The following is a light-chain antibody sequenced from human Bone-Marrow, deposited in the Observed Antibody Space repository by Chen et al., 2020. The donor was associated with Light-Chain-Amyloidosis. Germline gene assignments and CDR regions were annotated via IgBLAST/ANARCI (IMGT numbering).Light chain of an antibody. CDR3: SSYTITNTLV. CDR2: EVT. Sequence: QSALTQPASVSGSPGQSITISFTGTSSDVGGDNHVSWYQQHPDKAPKLMIYEVTNRPSWVPDRFSGSKSDNTASLTISGLQTEDEADYSCSSYTITNTLVFGSGTRVTVL. J-gene: IGLJ1*01. CDR1: SSDVGGDNH. V-gene: IGLV2-14*01.